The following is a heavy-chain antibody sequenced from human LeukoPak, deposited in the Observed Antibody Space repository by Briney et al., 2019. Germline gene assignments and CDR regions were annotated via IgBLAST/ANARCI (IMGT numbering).Heavy chain of an antibody. J-gene: IGHJ4*02. Sequence: SETLSLTCAVYGGSFSGYYWSWIRQPPGKGLEWVGSIYYSGSTYYNPSLKIRVTISVDTSKNQFSLKLDSVTATDTAVYYCARHYGPWGQGTLVTVSS. CDR2: IYYSGST. CDR3: ARHYGP. D-gene: IGHD3-16*01. CDR1: GGSFSGYY. V-gene: IGHV4-34*01.